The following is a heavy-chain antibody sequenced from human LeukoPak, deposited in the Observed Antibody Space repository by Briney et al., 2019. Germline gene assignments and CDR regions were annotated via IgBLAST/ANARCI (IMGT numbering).Heavy chain of an antibody. CDR1: GYTFTGYY. Sequence: ASVKVSCKASGYTFTGYYMHWVREAPGQGLEWMGWINPNSGGTNYAQRFQGRVTMTRDTSISTAYMELSRLRSDDTAVYYCAREPRRGHWFDPWGQGTLVTVSS. CDR3: AREPRRGHWFDP. V-gene: IGHV1-2*02. J-gene: IGHJ5*02. CDR2: INPNSGGT.